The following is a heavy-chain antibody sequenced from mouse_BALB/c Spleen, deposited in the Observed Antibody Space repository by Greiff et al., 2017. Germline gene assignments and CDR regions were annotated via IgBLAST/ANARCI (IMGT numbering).Heavy chain of an antibody. J-gene: IGHJ4*01. V-gene: IGHV5-12-2*01. D-gene: IGHD1-2*01. Sequence: EVKLMESGGGLVQPGGSLKLSCAASGFTFSSYTMSWVRQTPEKRLEWVAYISNGGGSTYYPDTVKGRFTISRDNAKNTLYLQMSSLKSEDTAMYYCARQGDYGYYAMDYWGQGTSVTVSS. CDR1: GFTFSSYT. CDR3: ARQGDYGYYAMDY. CDR2: ISNGGGST.